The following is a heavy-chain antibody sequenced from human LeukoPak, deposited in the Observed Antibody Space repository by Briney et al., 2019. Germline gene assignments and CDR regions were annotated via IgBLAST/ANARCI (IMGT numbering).Heavy chain of an antibody. CDR3: ARGASYYYYYMDV. V-gene: IGHV4-59*11. CDR2: IYYSART. CDR1: GGSISSHY. Sequence: KPSETLSLTCTVSGGSISSHYWCWIRQPPGKGLEWIGYIYYSARTNYTPSLKSRVIISVDTSKNQFSLKLSSVTAADTAVYYCARGASYYYYYMDVWGKGTTVTVSS. J-gene: IGHJ6*03.